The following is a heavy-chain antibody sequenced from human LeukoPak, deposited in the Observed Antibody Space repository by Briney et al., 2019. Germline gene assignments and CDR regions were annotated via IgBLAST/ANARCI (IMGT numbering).Heavy chain of an antibody. D-gene: IGHD2-2*01. J-gene: IGHJ5*01. CDR1: RYTFTGYY. V-gene: IGHV1-2*02. Sequence: ASVRVSRMASRYTFTGYYMHGVRQAPGQGLEWVGCINPNSGGTNYAQTLQGRDTMPRDTSISTAYMELSRLRSDDTAVYYCARESDIVVVPAAIEVPRALDSWGQGTLVTVSS. CDR2: INPNSGGT. CDR3: ARESDIVVVPAAIEVPRALDS.